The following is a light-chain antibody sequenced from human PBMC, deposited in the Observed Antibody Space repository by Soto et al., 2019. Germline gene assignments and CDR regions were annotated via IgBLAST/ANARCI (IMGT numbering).Light chain of an antibody. CDR3: QQRSNWLPGV. J-gene: IGKJ4*01. Sequence: EIVLTQSPATLSLSPGERATLSCRASQSVSSYLAWYQQKPGQAPRLLIYDASNRATGIPARFSGSGSGTDFTLTISSLEPEDFAVYYCQQRSNWLPGVFGGGTKVEIK. CDR2: DAS. V-gene: IGKV3-11*01. CDR1: QSVSSY.